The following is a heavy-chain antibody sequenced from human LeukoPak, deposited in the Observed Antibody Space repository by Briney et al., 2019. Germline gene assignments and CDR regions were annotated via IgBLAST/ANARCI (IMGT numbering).Heavy chain of an antibody. D-gene: IGHD3-9*01. CDR2: IYHSGST. Sequence: KSSETLSLTCTVSGYSISSGHYWGWIRQPPGKGLEWIGSIYHSGSTYYNPSLKSRVTISVDTSKNQFSLKLSSVTAAHTAVYYCARERGGPCDILTGTFVYWGHGTLVSVSS. CDR3: ARERGGPCDILTGTFVY. V-gene: IGHV4-38-2*02. J-gene: IGHJ4*01. CDR1: GYSISSGHY.